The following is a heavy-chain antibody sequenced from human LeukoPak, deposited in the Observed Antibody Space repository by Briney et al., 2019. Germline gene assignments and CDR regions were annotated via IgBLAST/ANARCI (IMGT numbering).Heavy chain of an antibody. CDR1: GFTFSSHG. CDR2: IRYDGSDK. CDR3: TKESLPYCSTSSCSIDY. V-gene: IGHV3-30*02. J-gene: IGHJ4*02. D-gene: IGHD2-2*01. Sequence: GGSLRLSCAASGFTFSSHGMHWVRQAPGKGLEWVAFIRYDGSDKYYGDSVKGRLTISRDNSKNTLDLQMNSLRAEDTAAYYCTKESLPYCSTSSCSIDYWGQGTLVTVSS.